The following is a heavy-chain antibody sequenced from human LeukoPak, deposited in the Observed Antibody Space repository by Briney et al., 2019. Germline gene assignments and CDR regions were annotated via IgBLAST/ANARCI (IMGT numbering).Heavy chain of an antibody. CDR2: IYYSGST. CDR1: GGSLSSYY. J-gene: IGHJ6*03. D-gene: IGHD6-13*01. CDR3: ARGDSSSWSPYYYYYMDV. V-gene: IGHV4-59*06. Sequence: SETLSLTCDVNGGSLSSYYWSWIRQPPGKGLEWIGYIYYSGSTYYNPSLKSRVTISVDTSKNQFSLKLSSVTAADTAVYYCARGDSSSWSPYYYYYMDVWDKGTTVTVSS.